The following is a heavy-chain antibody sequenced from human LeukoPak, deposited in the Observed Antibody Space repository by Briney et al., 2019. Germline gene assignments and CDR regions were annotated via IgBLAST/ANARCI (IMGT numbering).Heavy chain of an antibody. CDR1: GGSFSGYY. Sequence: PSETLSLTCAVSGGSFSGYYWSWIRQPPGQGLEWVGEINHSGSTNYNPSLKSRVTISVDTSKNQFSLKLSSVTAADTAVYYCAKMVATAMVGGLYFDYWGQGTLATVSS. V-gene: IGHV4-34*01. J-gene: IGHJ4*02. CDR2: INHSGST. D-gene: IGHD5-18*01. CDR3: AKMVATAMVGGLYFDY.